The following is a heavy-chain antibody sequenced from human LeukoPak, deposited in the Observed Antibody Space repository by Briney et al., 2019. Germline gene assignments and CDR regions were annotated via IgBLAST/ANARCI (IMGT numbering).Heavy chain of an antibody. CDR3: AKNYDILTGLSPFDY. D-gene: IGHD3-9*01. CDR1: GFTFSSYG. J-gene: IGHJ4*02. Sequence: GGSLRLPCAASGFTFSSYGMHWVRQAPGKGLEWVAVIWYDGSNNYYADSVKGRFTISRDNSKNTLYLQMNSLRAEDTAVYYCAKNYDILTGLSPFDYWGQGTLVTVSS. V-gene: IGHV3-33*06. CDR2: IWYDGSNN.